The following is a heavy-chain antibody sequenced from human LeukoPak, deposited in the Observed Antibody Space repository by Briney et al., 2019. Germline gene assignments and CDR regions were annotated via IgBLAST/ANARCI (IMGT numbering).Heavy chain of an antibody. CDR1: GFTFSSYG. J-gene: IGHJ4*02. V-gene: IGHV3-30*02. CDR3: AKDGMTLTRCYFDY. Sequence: GGSLRLSCAASGFTFSSYGMHWVRQAPGKGLEWVAFIRYDGSNKYYADSVKGRFTISRDNSKNTLYLQMNSLRAEDTAVYYCAKDGMTLTRCYFDYWGQGTLVTVSS. D-gene: IGHD1-14*01. CDR2: IRYDGSNK.